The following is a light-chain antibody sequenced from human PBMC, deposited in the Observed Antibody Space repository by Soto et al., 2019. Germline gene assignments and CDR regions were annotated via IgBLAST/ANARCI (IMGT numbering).Light chain of an antibody. V-gene: IGLV2-14*03. Sequence: QSMITQPATMAEPPGHSITISCTGTSSDVGGYNYVSWYQHHPGKAPKLMIFDVSNRPSGVSNRFSGSKSGNTASLTISGLQPEDEADYYCSSYTTSNTRQIVFGTGTKVTVL. CDR1: SSDVGGYNY. J-gene: IGLJ1*01. CDR2: DVS. CDR3: SSYTTSNTRQIV.